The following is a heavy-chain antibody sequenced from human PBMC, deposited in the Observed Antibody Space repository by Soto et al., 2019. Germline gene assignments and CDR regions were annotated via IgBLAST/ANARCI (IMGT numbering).Heavy chain of an antibody. V-gene: IGHV3-23*01. J-gene: IGHJ4*02. Sequence: GGSLRLSCAASGFTFSSYATGWVRQGPGKGLEWVAVVSIGGSTHYADSVRGRFTISRDNSKNTPSLQMNSLTAEDTAVYFCAKRRGAGGHFDYWGQGALVTVSS. CDR1: GFTFSSYA. CDR2: VSIGGST. D-gene: IGHD2-15*01. CDR3: AKRRGAGGHFDY.